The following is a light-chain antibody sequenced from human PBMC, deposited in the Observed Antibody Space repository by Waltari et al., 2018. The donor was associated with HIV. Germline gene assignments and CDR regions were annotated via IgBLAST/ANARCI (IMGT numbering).Light chain of an antibody. Sequence: DVVLTQSPLSLSVTLGQPASISCRSSQGLVYADGDIYWSWLLQRPGQSPRRLIYKAFNRDSGVPDRFSGSGSGTDFTLKISRVEAEDVGVYYCMQGTHWPVTFGGGTKVE. V-gene: IGKV2-30*01. CDR1: QGLVYADGDIY. J-gene: IGKJ4*01. CDR3: MQGTHWPVT. CDR2: KAF.